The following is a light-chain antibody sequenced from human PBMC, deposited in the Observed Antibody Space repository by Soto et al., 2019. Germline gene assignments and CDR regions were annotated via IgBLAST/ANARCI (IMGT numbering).Light chain of an antibody. Sequence: QPVLTQPPSASGTPGQRVTISCSGSSSNIGSNYVYWYQQFPGTAPKLLIYRNNQRPSGVPDRFSGSKSGTSASLAISGLRSEDEADYYCAAWDDSLSSPVFGGGTKLTVL. CDR3: AAWDDSLSSPV. J-gene: IGLJ2*01. CDR1: SSNIGSNY. V-gene: IGLV1-47*01. CDR2: RNN.